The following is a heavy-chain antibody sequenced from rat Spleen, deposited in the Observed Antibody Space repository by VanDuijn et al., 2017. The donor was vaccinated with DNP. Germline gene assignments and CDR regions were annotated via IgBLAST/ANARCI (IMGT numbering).Heavy chain of an antibody. CDR1: GFSLDSYT. V-gene: IGHV2-6*01. J-gene: IGHJ1*01. CDR3: VRSGGRYSTFDF. Sequence: QVQLKESGPGLVQPSQTLSLTCTVSGFSLDSYTVSWVRQPPGKGLEWIAAISNSGITYYNSALKSRLIIRRDTSKSQVFLEMNSLRTEDTAMYFCVRSGGRYSTFDFWGPGTMVTVSS. D-gene: IGHD1-11*01. CDR2: ISNSGIT.